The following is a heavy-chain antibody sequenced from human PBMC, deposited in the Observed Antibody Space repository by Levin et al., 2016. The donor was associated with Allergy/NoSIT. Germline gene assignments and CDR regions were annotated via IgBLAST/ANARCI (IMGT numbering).Heavy chain of an antibody. J-gene: IGHJ4*02. CDR1: GFSVSSNY. V-gene: IGHV3-66*01. D-gene: IGHD6-13*01. CDR2: IYSGGDT. Sequence: GGSLRLSCAASGFSVSSNYMSWVRQVPGKGPEWVSMIYSGGDTYYADSVKGRFTISRDNSKNTLYLQMNSLRAEDTAVYYCASNWYSRSWFSFYYWGQGTLVTVS. CDR3: ASNWYSRSWFSFYY.